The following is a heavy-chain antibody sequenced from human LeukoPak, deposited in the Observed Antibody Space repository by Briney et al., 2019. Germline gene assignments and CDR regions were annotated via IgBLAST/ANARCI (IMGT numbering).Heavy chain of an antibody. V-gene: IGHV3-30*03. CDR1: GFTFSSYG. Sequence: PGGSLRLSCAASGFTFSSYGMHWVRQAPGKGLEWVAVISYDGSNKYYADSVKGRFTISRDNSKNTLYLQMNSLRAEDTAVYYCATYSSLNAREFQHWGQGTLVTVSS. D-gene: IGHD3-22*01. J-gene: IGHJ1*01. CDR2: ISYDGSNK. CDR3: ATYSSLNAREFQH.